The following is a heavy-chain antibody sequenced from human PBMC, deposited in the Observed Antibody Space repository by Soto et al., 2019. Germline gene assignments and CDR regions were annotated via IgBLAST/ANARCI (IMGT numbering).Heavy chain of an antibody. Sequence: SETLSLTCTVSSGSVISSTYYWSWIRQPPGKGLEWIGYIYYSGSTNYNPSLKSRVTFSVDTSKNQFSLKLSSVTAADTAVYYCASLSGYRHDYWGQGTLVTVSS. J-gene: IGHJ4*02. CDR3: ASLSGYRHDY. V-gene: IGHV4-61*01. CDR2: IYYSGST. CDR1: SGSVISSTYY. D-gene: IGHD5-12*01.